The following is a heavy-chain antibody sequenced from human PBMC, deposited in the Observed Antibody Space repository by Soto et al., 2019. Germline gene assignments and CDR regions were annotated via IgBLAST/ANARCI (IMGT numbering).Heavy chain of an antibody. CDR1: GFTFSSYG. J-gene: IGHJ4*02. CDR3: AKTAGYDYVWGSSGLDF. D-gene: IGHD3-16*01. CDR2: ISYDGSDK. V-gene: IGHV3-30*18. Sequence: PGGSLRLSCAGSGFTFSSYGMHWVRQAPGKGLEWVAVISYDGSDKYYGDSVKGRFTISRDDSKNTLYLQMNSLRVEDTAIYYCAKTAGYDYVWGSSGLDFWGQGILVTVSS.